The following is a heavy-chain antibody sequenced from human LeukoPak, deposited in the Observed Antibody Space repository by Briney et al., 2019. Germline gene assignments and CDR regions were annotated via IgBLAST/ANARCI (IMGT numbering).Heavy chain of an antibody. Sequence: SETLSLTCTVSGGSISSYYWSWIRQPPGKGLEWLGSIYYTGSTNYHPSLKSRVTISIDTSKNQFSLKLTSVTAADTAVYYCARGGSGSYFDSWGQGTLVTVSS. CDR2: IYYTGST. CDR1: GGSISSYY. V-gene: IGHV4-59*08. J-gene: IGHJ4*02. CDR3: ARGGSGSYFDS. D-gene: IGHD3-10*01.